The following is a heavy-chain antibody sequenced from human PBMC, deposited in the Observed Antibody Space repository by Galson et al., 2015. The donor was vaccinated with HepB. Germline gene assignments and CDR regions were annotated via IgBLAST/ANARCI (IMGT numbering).Heavy chain of an antibody. Sequence: SLRLSCAASGFTFSSFWMHWVRQAPGEGLLWVSRISSDGSSTNYADSVKGRFTISRDNSKNTVYLQMSSLRAEDTAVYYCAKADRAARPGGGFDIWGQGTMVTVSS. J-gene: IGHJ3*02. V-gene: IGHV3-74*01. CDR1: GFTFSSFW. CDR3: AKADRAARPGGGFDI. CDR2: ISSDGSST. D-gene: IGHD6-6*01.